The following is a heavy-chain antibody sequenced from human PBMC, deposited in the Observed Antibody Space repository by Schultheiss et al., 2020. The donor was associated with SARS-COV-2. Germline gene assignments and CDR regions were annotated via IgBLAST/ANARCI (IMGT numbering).Heavy chain of an antibody. CDR1: GYTFTSYG. V-gene: IGHV1-18*01. D-gene: IGHD1-26*01. J-gene: IGHJ2*01. Sequence: ASVKVSCKASGYTFTSYGISWVRQAPGQGLEWMGWISAYNGNTNYAQKLQGRVTMTTDTSTSTAYMELRSLRSDDTAVYYCARDGVGNSESSYWGISWYFDLWGRGTLVTVSS. CDR3: ARDGVGNSESSYWGISWYFDL. CDR2: ISAYNGNT.